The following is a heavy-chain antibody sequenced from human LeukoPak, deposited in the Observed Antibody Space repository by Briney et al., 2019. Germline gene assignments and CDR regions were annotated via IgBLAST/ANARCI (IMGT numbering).Heavy chain of an antibody. CDR2: MYTSGNT. J-gene: IGHJ4*02. Sequence: PSETLSLTCTVSGSSISTYYWSWIRQPAGKGLEWIGRMYTSGNTNYNPSLKSRVTMSVDTSKKQFSLRLSSVTAADTAVYYCAREPVTGTSNFFDSWGQGTLVTVSS. V-gene: IGHV4-4*07. D-gene: IGHD6-19*01. CDR1: GSSISTYY. CDR3: AREPVTGTSNFFDS.